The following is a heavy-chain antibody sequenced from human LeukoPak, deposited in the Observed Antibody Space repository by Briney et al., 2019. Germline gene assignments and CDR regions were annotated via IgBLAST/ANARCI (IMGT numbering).Heavy chain of an antibody. D-gene: IGHD4-11*01. V-gene: IGHV1-69*13. CDR2: IIPIFGTA. CDR3: ARAWAYYDYSNYVNYYYSMDV. J-gene: IGHJ6*02. Sequence: SVKVSCKASGGTFSSYAISWVRQAPGQGLEWMGGIIPIFGTANYAQKFQGRVTITADESTSTAYMELSSLRSEDTAVYYCARAWAYYDYSNYVNYYYSMDVWGQGTTVTVSS. CDR1: GGTFSSYA.